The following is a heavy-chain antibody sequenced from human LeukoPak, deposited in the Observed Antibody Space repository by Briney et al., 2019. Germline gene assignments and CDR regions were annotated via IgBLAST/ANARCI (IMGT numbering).Heavy chain of an antibody. D-gene: IGHD2-21*02. Sequence: ASVKVSCRASGFTFTGYYIHWVRQAPGQGLEWMGYINPHSGGTNSPQKFQGRVTMTTDTSISAAYMELSSLISDDTAMYYCVREGNELLSKNFDYWGQGTLVTVSS. CDR3: VREGNELLSKNFDY. CDR2: INPHSGGT. V-gene: IGHV1-2*02. J-gene: IGHJ4*02. CDR1: GFTFTGYY.